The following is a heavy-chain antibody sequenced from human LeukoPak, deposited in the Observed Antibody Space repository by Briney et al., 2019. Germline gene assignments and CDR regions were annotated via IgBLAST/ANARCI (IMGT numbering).Heavy chain of an antibody. CDR2: INHSGST. CDR3: ARGVVVTANRYNWFDP. D-gene: IGHD2-21*02. J-gene: IGHJ5*02. Sequence: PSETLSLTCAVYGGSFSGYYWSWIRQPPGKGLEWIGEINHSGSTNYNPSLKSRVTISVDTSKNQFSLKLSSVTAADTAVYYCARGVVVTANRYNWFDPWGQGTLVTVSS. CDR1: GGSFSGYY. V-gene: IGHV4-34*01.